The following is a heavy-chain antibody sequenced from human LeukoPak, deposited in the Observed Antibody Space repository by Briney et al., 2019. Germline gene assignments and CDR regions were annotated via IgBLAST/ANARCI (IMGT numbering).Heavy chain of an antibody. CDR2: MNPNSGNT. Sequence: GASVKVSCKAPGYTFTSYDINWVRQATGQGLEWMGWMNPNSGNTGYAQKFQGRVTITGNTSISTAYMELSSLRSEDTAVYYCARVPLGSNHLDYWGQGTVVTVSS. CDR1: GYTFTSYD. D-gene: IGHD2-15*01. CDR3: ARVPLGSNHLDY. J-gene: IGHJ4*02. V-gene: IGHV1-8*03.